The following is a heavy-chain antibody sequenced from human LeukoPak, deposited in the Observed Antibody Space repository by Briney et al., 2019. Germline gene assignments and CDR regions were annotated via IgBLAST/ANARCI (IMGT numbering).Heavy chain of an antibody. CDR3: AKHGYSYGRDYYLDY. V-gene: IGHV3-33*06. CDR2: IWYDGSNK. D-gene: IGHD5-18*01. J-gene: IGHJ4*02. Sequence: GGSLRLSCAASGFTFSSYGMHWVRQAPGKGLEWVAVIWYDGSNKYYADSVKGRFTISRDNSKNTLYLQMNSLRAGDTAVYYCAKHGYSYGRDYYLDYWGQGTLVTVSS. CDR1: GFTFSSYG.